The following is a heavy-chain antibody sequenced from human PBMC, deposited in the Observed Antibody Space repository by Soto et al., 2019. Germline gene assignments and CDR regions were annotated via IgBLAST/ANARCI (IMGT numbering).Heavy chain of an antibody. CDR1: GGSTSRGAYY. Sequence: SETLSLTSTVTGGSTSRGAYYWSWIRQPPGKGLEWIGYIYCGGSSYYSPSHKSRVTISVDTSKNQFSLKLSSVTAADTAVYYCASYDSSGYYYDDYWGRGTLVTVS. CDR2: IYCGGSS. CDR3: ASYDSSGYYYDDY. J-gene: IGHJ4*02. D-gene: IGHD3-22*01. V-gene: IGHV4-30-4*01.